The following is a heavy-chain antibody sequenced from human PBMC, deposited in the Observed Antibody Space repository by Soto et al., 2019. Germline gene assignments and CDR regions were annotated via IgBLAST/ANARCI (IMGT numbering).Heavy chain of an antibody. J-gene: IGHJ4*02. CDR1: GGSISSYY. CDR2: MYNTGST. V-gene: IGHV4-59*01. CDR3: ARAPRGNYGYPSYFDY. D-gene: IGHD3-10*01. Sequence: PSETLSLTCTVSGGSISSYYWSWIRQPPGKGLEWIGYMYNTGSTIYNPSLKSRVTISVDTSKNQFSLKLSSVTAADTAVYYCARAPRGNYGYPSYFDYWGQGTLVTVSS.